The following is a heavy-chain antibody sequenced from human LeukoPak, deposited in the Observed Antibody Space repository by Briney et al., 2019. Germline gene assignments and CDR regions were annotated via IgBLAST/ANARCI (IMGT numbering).Heavy chain of an antibody. Sequence: ASVKVSCKASGYTFTSYGISWVRQAPGQGLEWMGWISAYNGNTNYAQKFQGRVTMTRDTSISTAYMELSRLRSDDTAVYYCARDIVVVTAAPVDYWGQGTLVTVSS. CDR2: ISAYNGNT. J-gene: IGHJ4*02. D-gene: IGHD2-21*02. CDR3: ARDIVVVTAAPVDY. V-gene: IGHV1-18*01. CDR1: GYTFTSYG.